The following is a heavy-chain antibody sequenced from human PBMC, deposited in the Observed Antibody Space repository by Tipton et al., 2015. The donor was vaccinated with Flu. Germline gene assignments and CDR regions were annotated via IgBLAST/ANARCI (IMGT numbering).Heavy chain of an antibody. CDR3: ARHRAGSSWSGTYYYYYYMDV. Sequence: TLSLTCTVSGGSISSYYWSWIRQPAGKGLEWIGRIYTSGSTNYNPSLKSRVTMSVDTSKNQFSLKLSSVTAADTAVYYCARHRAGSSWSGTYYYYYYMDVWGKGTTVTVSS. V-gene: IGHV4-4*07. CDR1: GGSISSYY. J-gene: IGHJ6*03. CDR2: IYTSGST. D-gene: IGHD6-13*01.